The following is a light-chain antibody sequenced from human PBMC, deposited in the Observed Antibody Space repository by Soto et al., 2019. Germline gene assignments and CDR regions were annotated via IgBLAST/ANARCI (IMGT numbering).Light chain of an antibody. CDR1: KSVSSSY. V-gene: IGKV3-20*01. Sequence: EIVLTQSPGTLSLSPGERATLSCRDSKSVSSSYLAWYQQKPGQAPRLLIYGASSRATGIPDRFSGSGSGTDFTLTISRLEPEDFAVYYCQQYGRSPTYTFGQGTQLEMK. CDR2: GAS. CDR3: QQYGRSPTYT. J-gene: IGKJ2*01.